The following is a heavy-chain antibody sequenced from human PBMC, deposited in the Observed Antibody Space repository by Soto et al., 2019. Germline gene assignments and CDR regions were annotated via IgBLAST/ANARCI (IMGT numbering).Heavy chain of an antibody. CDR2: TYYRSNWHN. CDR1: GDSVSSNIAT. D-gene: IGHD3-10*01. J-gene: IGHJ4*02. CDR3: SRSSVGTDKVLFDE. Sequence: PSQTLSLTCAISGDSVSSNIATWNWIRQSPSRGLEWLGRTYYRSNWHNEYAVSVKSRITIISDTSKNQVSLQQNSMTPEDTAVYYCSRSSVGTDKVLFDEWGQGCLVTGSS. V-gene: IGHV6-1*01.